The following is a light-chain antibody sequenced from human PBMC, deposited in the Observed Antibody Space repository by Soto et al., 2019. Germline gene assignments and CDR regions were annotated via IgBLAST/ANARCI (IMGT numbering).Light chain of an antibody. V-gene: IGKV3D-15*01. CDR2: GAS. J-gene: IGKJ2*01. CDR3: QQYNNWPPYT. CDR1: QSVSSN. Sequence: DIVMTQSPATLSVSPGERATLACRASQSVSSNLAWSQQKPGQAHRLLIYGASTRATGIPARFSGSGSGTEFTVTISSLQSEDCAVYYCQQYNNWPPYTLGQGTKVEIK.